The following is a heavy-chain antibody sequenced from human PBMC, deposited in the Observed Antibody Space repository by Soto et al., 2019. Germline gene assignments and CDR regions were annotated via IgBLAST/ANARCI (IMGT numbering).Heavy chain of an antibody. J-gene: IGHJ4*02. CDR2: IIPIFGTA. V-gene: IGHV1-69*13. Sequence: ASVKVSCKASGGTFSSYAISWVRQAPGQGLEWMGGIIPIFGTANYAQKFQGRVTITADEYTSTAYMELSSLRSEDTAVYYCARAWIQLWFFDYWGQGTLVTVSS. D-gene: IGHD5-18*01. CDR3: ARAWIQLWFFDY. CDR1: GGTFSSYA.